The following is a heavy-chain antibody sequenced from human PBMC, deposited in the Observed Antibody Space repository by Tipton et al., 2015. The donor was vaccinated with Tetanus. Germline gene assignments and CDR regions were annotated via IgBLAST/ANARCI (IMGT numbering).Heavy chain of an antibody. CDR1: GGSFSGNY. CDR2: INYDGST. V-gene: IGHV4-34*01. Sequence: TLSLTCTVSGGSFSGNYWSWIRQPPGKGLEWIGEINYDGSTNYSPSLKSRVTLSLDTTKKQVSLKLSSVTAADTAVYYCARGDYYGSGTYDVWGQGTTVTVPS. J-gene: IGHJ6*02. D-gene: IGHD3-10*01. CDR3: ARGDYYGSGTYDV.